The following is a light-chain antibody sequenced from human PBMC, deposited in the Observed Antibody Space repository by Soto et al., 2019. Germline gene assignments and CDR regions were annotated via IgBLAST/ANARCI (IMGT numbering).Light chain of an antibody. CDR3: QQYNSPWT. J-gene: IGKJ1*01. Sequence: DIQMTQSPSTLSASVGDRVTITCRASQSISSWLAWDQQKPGKAPKLLIYDASSFESGVPSRFSGSGSGTEFTLTSSSLQPDDFATYYCQQYNSPWTFGQGTKVEIK. V-gene: IGKV1-5*01. CDR1: QSISSW. CDR2: DAS.